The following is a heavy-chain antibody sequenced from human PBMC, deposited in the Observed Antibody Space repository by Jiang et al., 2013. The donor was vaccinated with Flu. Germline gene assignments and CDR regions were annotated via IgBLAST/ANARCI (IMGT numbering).Heavy chain of an antibody. V-gene: IGHV2-5*02. J-gene: IGHJ4*02. D-gene: IGHD3-10*01. CDR2: IYWDDDK. CDR1: GFSLTTEWSG. Sequence: KPTQTLTLTCTFSGFSLTTEWSGCGLDPSAPGKALEWLALIYWDDDKRYSPSLKNRLSITKDTSKNQVVLTMTNMDPVDTATYYCGHRRPGASGFRVFDYWGQGTLVTVSS. CDR3: GHRRPGASGFRVFDY.